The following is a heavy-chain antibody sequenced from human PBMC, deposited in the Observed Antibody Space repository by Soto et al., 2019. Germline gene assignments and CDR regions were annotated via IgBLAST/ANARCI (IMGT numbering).Heavy chain of an antibody. Sequence: GESWKISCKASGYDFSTVWIAWVREMLGRGLERMGGIYPDDSDVTYRPSFQGQVTISVDKSMTTAYLHWSSRRASETATYYCGTHRNAGWFDPWGQGTPVTVSS. J-gene: IGHJ5*02. CDR1: GYDFSTVW. D-gene: IGHD2-2*01. CDR3: GTHRNAGWFDP. V-gene: IGHV5-51*01. CDR2: IYPDDSDV.